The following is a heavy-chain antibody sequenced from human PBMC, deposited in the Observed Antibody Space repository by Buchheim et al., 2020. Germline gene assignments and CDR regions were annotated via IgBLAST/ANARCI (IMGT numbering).Heavy chain of an antibody. Sequence: VKKPGASVKVSCKASGYTFTSYAMHWVRQAPGQRLEWMGWINAGNGNTKYSQKFQGRVTITRDTSASTAYMELSSLRSEDTAVYYCARDPPPFYITGTEPNWFDPWGQGTL. CDR3: ARDPPPFYITGTEPNWFDP. D-gene: IGHD1-20*01. V-gene: IGHV1-3*01. CDR2: INAGNGNT. J-gene: IGHJ5*02. CDR1: GYTFTSYA.